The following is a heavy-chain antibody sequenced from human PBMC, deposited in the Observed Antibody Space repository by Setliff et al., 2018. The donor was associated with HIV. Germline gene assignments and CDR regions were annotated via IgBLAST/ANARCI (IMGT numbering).Heavy chain of an antibody. V-gene: IGHV3-30*01. D-gene: IGHD3-9*01. Sequence: GGSLRLSCAASGITFSSHGMHWVRQAPGKGLEWVAVISYVGSNRYYADSVKGRFTISRDNSKNTLYLQMNSLRAEDTAVYYCARDPSAEILTGYKSYYYYMDVWGKGTPVTVSS. CDR1: GITFSSHG. CDR3: ARDPSAEILTGYKSYYYYMDV. J-gene: IGHJ6*03. CDR2: ISYVGSNR.